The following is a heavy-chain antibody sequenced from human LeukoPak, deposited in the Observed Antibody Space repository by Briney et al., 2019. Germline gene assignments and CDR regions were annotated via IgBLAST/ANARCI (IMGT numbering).Heavy chain of an antibody. D-gene: IGHD5-12*01. V-gene: IGHV3-74*01. Sequence: QTGGSLRLSCGASGFTFTTHWIHWVRQAPGKGLVWVSRIKPDGSDTNYADSVKGRFTISRDNAKNTVYLQMNSLRAEDTAVCYCARGKYGGYFIDYWGQGTLVTVSS. CDR3: ARGKYGGYFIDY. J-gene: IGHJ4*02. CDR1: GFTFTTHW. CDR2: IKPDGSDT.